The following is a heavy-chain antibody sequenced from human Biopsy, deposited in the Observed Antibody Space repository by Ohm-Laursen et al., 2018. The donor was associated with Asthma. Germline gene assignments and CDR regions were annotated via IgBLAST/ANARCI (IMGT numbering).Heavy chain of an antibody. Sequence: SLRLSCAASGFMFRSFGMHWVRQAPDKGLEWVAVISYDGNHKFYEDSVKGRFTISRDNSKNTLYLQKNSLRTEDTAVYYCAKRRGYSGHDNDYWGQGTLVIVSS. CDR1: GFMFRSFG. CDR3: AKRRGYSGHDNDY. V-gene: IGHV3-30*18. CDR2: ISYDGNHK. D-gene: IGHD5-12*01. J-gene: IGHJ4*02.